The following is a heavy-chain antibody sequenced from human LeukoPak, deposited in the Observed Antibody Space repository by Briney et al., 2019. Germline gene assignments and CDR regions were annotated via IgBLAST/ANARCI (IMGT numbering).Heavy chain of an antibody. CDR3: ARQLGIFSGFDF. V-gene: IGHV4-39*01. CDR2: IFYTGSD. Sequence: SETLSLTCSLSGGSISSTNKYWGWIRQPPGKRLEWIGSIFYTGSDYYKPSLKSRGTISVDTSKNQFSLKLSSVTAADTAAYYCARQLGIFSGFDFWGRGTMVTVFS. CDR1: GGSISSTNKY. J-gene: IGHJ3*01. D-gene: IGHD1-26*01.